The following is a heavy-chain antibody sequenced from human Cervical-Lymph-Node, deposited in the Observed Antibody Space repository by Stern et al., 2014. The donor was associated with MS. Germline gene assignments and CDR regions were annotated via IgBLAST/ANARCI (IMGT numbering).Heavy chain of an antibody. V-gene: IGHV5-51*01. Sequence: VQLVQSGAEVKKPSESLKISCKASGYSFTTYWIAWVRQMPGKGLEWMGIIYPGDSDTNYSPSFPGQVTMSVDKFLNTAYPQRRSLKASDTAIYYCARLLSPRSTYYYAMDVWGQGTTVTVSS. CDR3: ARLLSPRSTYYYAMDV. CDR1: GYSFTTYW. J-gene: IGHJ6*02. D-gene: IGHD5/OR15-5a*01. CDR2: IYPGDSDT.